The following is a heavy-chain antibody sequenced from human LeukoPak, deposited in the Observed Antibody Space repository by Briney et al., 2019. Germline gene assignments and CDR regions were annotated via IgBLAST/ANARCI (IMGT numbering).Heavy chain of an antibody. CDR3: AKDRYSYAFEYSDS. J-gene: IGHJ4*02. CDR1: GFTFSSYA. Sequence: GRSLRLSCAASGFTFSSYAMHWVRQAPGKGLEWVAVISNDGSKKYYADSVKGRFTISRDNSKNTLSLQVSSLRTEDTAVYYCAKDRYSYAFEYSDSWGQGTLVTVSS. CDR2: ISNDGSKK. V-gene: IGHV3-30*04. D-gene: IGHD5-18*01.